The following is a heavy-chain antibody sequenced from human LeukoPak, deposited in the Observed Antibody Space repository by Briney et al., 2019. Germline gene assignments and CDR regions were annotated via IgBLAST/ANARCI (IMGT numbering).Heavy chain of an antibody. CDR2: INSDGSST. J-gene: IGHJ6*03. Sequence: LAGGSLRLSCAASGFTFSNYWMHWVRQAPGKGLVWVSRINSDGSSTNYADSVKGRVTISRDNAKNTLFLQMNSLRAEDTAVYYCARGPGYSYYYYMDVWGKGTTVTVSS. CDR1: GFTFSNYW. CDR3: ARGPGYSYYYYMDV. V-gene: IGHV3-74*01.